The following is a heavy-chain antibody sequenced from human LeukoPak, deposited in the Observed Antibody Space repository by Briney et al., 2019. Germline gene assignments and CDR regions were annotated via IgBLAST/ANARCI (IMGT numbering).Heavy chain of an antibody. Sequence: ASVKVSCKASGYTFSIFGISWVRQAPGQGLEWMGWISAYNGNTNYAQKFQDRVTMTTDTSTSTAYMELRGLRSDDTAVYYCARPMLLSDAFDIWGQGTMVTVSS. D-gene: IGHD2-15*01. CDR2: ISAYNGNT. J-gene: IGHJ3*02. CDR3: ARPMLLSDAFDI. CDR1: GYTFSIFG. V-gene: IGHV1-18*01.